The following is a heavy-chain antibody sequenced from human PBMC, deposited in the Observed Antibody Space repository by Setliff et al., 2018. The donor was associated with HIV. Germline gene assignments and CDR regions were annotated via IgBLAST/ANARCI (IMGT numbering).Heavy chain of an antibody. CDR3: ARWCAAAGCYPAIYHFDS. J-gene: IGHJ4*02. CDR1: GYTFSEYA. D-gene: IGHD2-2*01. CDR2: IDTYNGYR. V-gene: IGHV1-3*04. Sequence: ASVKVSCKASGYTFSEYAIHWVRQAPGQRLEWMGRIDTYNGYRRYSPKLRGRVTITKDTSANTAYMELRGLRSEDTAVYYCARWCAAAGCYPAIYHFDSWGQGALVTVS.